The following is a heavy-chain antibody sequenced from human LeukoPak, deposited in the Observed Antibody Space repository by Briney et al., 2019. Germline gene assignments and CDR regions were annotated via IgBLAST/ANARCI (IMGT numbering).Heavy chain of an antibody. V-gene: IGHV4-61*02. CDR2: ISSSGST. Sequence: SETLSLTCTVSGDSISSGDYYWSWIRQPAGKGLEWIGRISSSGSTNYNPSLKSRVTISVDTSKNQFSLKLSSVTAADTAVYYCASRPRWLVGGYYWGQGTLVTVSS. J-gene: IGHJ4*02. CDR1: GDSISSGDYY. CDR3: ASRPRWLVGGYY. D-gene: IGHD6-19*01.